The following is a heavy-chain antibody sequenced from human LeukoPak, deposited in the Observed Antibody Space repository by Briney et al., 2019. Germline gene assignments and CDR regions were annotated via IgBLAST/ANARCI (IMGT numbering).Heavy chain of an antibody. CDR1: GFTLSSYS. CDR3: ARDSSGWYGMVDY. D-gene: IGHD6-19*01. V-gene: IGHV3-48*01. J-gene: IGHJ4*02. CDR2: ISGGSSTI. Sequence: GGSLRLSCAASGFTLSSYSMNWVRQAPGKGLEWVSYISGGSSTIYYTDSVKGRFTISRDNAKNSLYLQMNSLRAEDTAVYYCARDSSGWYGMVDYWGQGTLVTVSS.